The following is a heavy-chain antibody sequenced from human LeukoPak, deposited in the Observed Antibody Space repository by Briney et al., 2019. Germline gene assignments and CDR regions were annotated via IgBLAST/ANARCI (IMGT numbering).Heavy chain of an antibody. Sequence: PGGSLRLSCAASGFAFTDYSMNWVRQAPGKGLEWASSISTVSTYKKYADSAKGRFTISRDNSKNLLYLQMSSLSAEDTAVYYCTRDGSGFYHYYYMDVWGKGTTVTVSS. V-gene: IGHV3-21*01. CDR3: TRDGSGFYHYYYMDV. CDR1: GFAFTDYS. J-gene: IGHJ6*03. CDR2: ISTVSTYK. D-gene: IGHD6-25*01.